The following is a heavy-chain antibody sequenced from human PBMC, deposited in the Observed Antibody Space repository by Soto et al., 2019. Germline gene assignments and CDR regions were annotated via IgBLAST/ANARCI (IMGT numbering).Heavy chain of an antibody. CDR3: AKVGALKQWMEHLDF. V-gene: IGHV3-30*18. D-gene: IGHD6-19*01. CDR2: ISYDGSNT. CDR1: GFTFSIYG. J-gene: IGHJ4*02. Sequence: PVGPLRLSCAASGFTFSIYGMHWVRQAPGEGLEWVAGISYDGSNTYYADSVKGRFTISRDKSKNTLYLKMNSLRADDAAVYFCAKVGALKQWMEHLDFWGKGTLLTVSS.